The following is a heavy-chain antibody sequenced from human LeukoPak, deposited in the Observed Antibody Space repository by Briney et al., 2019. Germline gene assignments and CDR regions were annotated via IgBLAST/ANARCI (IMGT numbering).Heavy chain of an antibody. CDR2: IYYSGST. D-gene: IGHD3-16*01. Sequence: KPSETLSLTCTVSGDFISSYYWSWIRQSPGKGLEWIAYIYYSGSTNYNPSLKSRVTISFDTSKNQFSLKLTSVTAAGTAVYYCARVGVFHYFDYWGQGTLVTVSS. CDR1: GDFISSYY. CDR3: ARVGVFHYFDY. V-gene: IGHV4-59*01. J-gene: IGHJ4*02.